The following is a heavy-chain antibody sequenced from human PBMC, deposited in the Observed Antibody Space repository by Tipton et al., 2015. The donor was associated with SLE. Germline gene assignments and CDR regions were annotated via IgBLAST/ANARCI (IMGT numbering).Heavy chain of an antibody. CDR2: IYTSGST. CDR3: ARDHPPHY. Sequence: GLVKPSETLSLTCSVSGGSISSYYWSWIRQPPGKGLEWIGYIYTSGSTKSNPSLKSRVTISVDTSKNQFSLKLSSVTAADTAVYYCARDHPPHYWGQGTLVTVSS. V-gene: IGHV4-4*08. CDR1: GGSISSYY. J-gene: IGHJ4*02.